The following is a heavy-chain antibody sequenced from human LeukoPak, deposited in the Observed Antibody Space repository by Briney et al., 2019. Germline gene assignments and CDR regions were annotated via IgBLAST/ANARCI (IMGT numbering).Heavy chain of an antibody. CDR3: ARRASGSYPDYFDS. J-gene: IGHJ4*02. V-gene: IGHV3-72*01. CDR2: TRNKVNSYST. D-gene: IGHD1-26*01. Sequence: GGSLRLSCAASGFTLSDHYMDWVRQAPGKGLEWVGRTRNKVNSYSTEYAASVKGRFTISRDDSKHSLYLQMNSLKTEDTAVYYCARRASGSYPDYFDSWGQGTLVTVSS. CDR1: GFTLSDHY.